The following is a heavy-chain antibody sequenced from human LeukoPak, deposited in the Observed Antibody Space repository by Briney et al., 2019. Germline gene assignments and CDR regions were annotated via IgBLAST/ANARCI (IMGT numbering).Heavy chain of an antibody. Sequence: ASVKVSCKASGYTFTGYYMHWVRQAPGQGVEWMGRINPNSGGTNYAQKFQGRVTMTRDTSIGTAYMELSRLRSDDTAVYYCARDGANKVRGVHYYYMDVWGKGTTVTVSS. CDR3: ARDGANKVRGVHYYYMDV. V-gene: IGHV1-2*06. CDR2: INPNSGGT. D-gene: IGHD3-10*01. J-gene: IGHJ6*03. CDR1: GYTFTGYY.